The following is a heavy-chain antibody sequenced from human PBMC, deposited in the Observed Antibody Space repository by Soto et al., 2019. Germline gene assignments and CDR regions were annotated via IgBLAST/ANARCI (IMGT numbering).Heavy chain of an antibody. J-gene: IGHJ6*02. CDR3: ARGDFWSGYPTPYYYYGMDV. V-gene: IGHV1-69*13. CDR2: IILIFGTA. Sequence: ASVKVSCKAPGGTFSSYAISWVRQAPGQGLEWLGGIILIFGTANYAQKFQGRVTITADESTSTAYMELSSLRSEDTAVYYCARGDFWSGYPTPYYYYGMDVWGQGTTVTVSS. CDR1: GGTFSSYA. D-gene: IGHD3-3*01.